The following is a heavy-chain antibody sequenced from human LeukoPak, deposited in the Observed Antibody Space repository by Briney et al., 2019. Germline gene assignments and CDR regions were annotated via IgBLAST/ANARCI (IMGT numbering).Heavy chain of an antibody. CDR1: GYSFADYY. J-gene: IGHJ5*02. D-gene: IGHD3-10*01. CDR2: IKPNSGDT. Sequence: GASVKVSCKASGYSFADYYMHWVRQAPGQGLEWMGWIKPNSGDTRSAQKFRGRVTMTRDTSISTAYMELSSLRYDDTAVYYCATNILVRDIINWFDPWGQGTLVTVSS. V-gene: IGHV1-2*02. CDR3: ATNILVRDIINWFDP.